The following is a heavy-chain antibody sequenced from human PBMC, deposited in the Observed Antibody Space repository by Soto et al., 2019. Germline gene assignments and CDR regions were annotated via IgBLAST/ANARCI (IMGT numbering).Heavy chain of an antibody. CDR1: GDSFASHW. CDR3: APYSGSYWHYLDF. Sequence: PGESLKISCKGSGDSFASHWVAWVRQMPKKGTALIWALCPGDSNTKYSSDVRSDVAISADTSGSTAYLQWRSLEATVSAIYYCAPYSGSYWHYLDFWGQGTLVTISS. CDR2: LCPGDSNT. J-gene: IGHJ4*02. V-gene: IGHV5-51*01. D-gene: IGHD1-26*01.